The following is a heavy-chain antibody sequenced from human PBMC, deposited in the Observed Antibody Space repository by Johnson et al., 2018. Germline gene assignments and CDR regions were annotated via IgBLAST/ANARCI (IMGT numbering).Heavy chain of an antibody. CDR2: IYPGDSDT. CDR1: GSSFASYW. V-gene: IGHV5-51*01. Sequence: VQLVQSGAEVKKXGESLKISCKSSGSSFASYWIAWVRQMPGKGMEWMGIIYPGDSDTRYSPSFQGPVTSSADKSTSPAYLQWSSLKASDTAMYYCASDASGAMTNLQGFSEFWGRGTLVTVSS. D-gene: IGHD2-2*01. J-gene: IGHJ2*01. CDR3: ASDASGAMTNLQGFSEF.